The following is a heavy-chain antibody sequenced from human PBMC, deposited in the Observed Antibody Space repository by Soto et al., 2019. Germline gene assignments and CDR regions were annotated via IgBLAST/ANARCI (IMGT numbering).Heavy chain of an antibody. V-gene: IGHV1-69*12. D-gene: IGHD2-15*01. CDR1: GGAFSDYA. J-gene: IGHJ6*02. Sequence: QVQLVQSGAEVKKPGSSVKVSCKASGGAFSDYAFSWVRQAPGQGLEWLGGIMPIFRAPDYAQKFQGRVTMTAGEFTRTAYMERNSLRSGDTAVYYCASWFKGPDIGNYYYGMDVWGQGTTVTVS. CDR2: IMPIFRAP. CDR3: ASWFKGPDIGNYYYGMDV.